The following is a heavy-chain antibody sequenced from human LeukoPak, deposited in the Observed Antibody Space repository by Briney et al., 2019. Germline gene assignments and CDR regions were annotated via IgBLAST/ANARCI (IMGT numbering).Heavy chain of an antibody. CDR2: IHFSGGT. Sequence: PSETLSLTCIVSGGSISSSGYYWGWLRQPPGKGLEWIGSIHFSGGTYYNPSLMSRVTISVDTSKTQFSLNLSSVTAADTAVYYCARHGYYSSGNYFDYWGQGTLVTVSS. CDR3: ARHGYYSSGNYFDY. CDR1: GGSISSSGYY. D-gene: IGHD3-22*01. J-gene: IGHJ4*02. V-gene: IGHV4-39*01.